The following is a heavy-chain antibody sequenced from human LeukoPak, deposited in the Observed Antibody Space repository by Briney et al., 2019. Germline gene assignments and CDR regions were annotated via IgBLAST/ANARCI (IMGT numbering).Heavy chain of an antibody. J-gene: IGHJ5*02. Sequence: PSETLSLTCAVYGGSFSGYYWSWIRQPPGKGLEWIGEINHSGSTNYNPSLKSRVTISVDKPKNQFSLKLSSVTAADTAVYYCAATTVTAGFDPWGQGTLVTVSS. V-gene: IGHV4-34*01. CDR1: GGSFSGYY. CDR2: INHSGST. CDR3: AATTVTAGFDP. D-gene: IGHD4-4*01.